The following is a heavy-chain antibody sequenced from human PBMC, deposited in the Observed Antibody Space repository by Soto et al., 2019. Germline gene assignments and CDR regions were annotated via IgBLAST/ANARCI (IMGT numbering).Heavy chain of an antibody. V-gene: IGHV3-15*01. D-gene: IGHD3-9*01. Sequence: GGSLRLSCAASGFTFSNAWMSWVRQAPGKGLEWVGRIKSKTDGGTKDYAAPVKGRFTISRDDSKNTLYLQMNSLKTEDTAVYYCTTDLPLHYDILTGYYMSFDYWGQGTLVTVSS. CDR1: GFTFSNAW. CDR3: TTDLPLHYDILTGYYMSFDY. J-gene: IGHJ4*02. CDR2: IKSKTDGGTK.